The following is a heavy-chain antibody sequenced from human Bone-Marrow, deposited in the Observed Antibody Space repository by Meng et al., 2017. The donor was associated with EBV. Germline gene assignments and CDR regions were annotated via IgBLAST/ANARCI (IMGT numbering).Heavy chain of an antibody. V-gene: IGHV4-30-4*01. D-gene: IGHD2-15*01. Sequence: VDLQESGPVLVKPSQTLPLTCAVSGGSISTGYYYWTWIRQPPGKGLEWIGYMYYNGITYYNPSLKSRVTISGDSSKNQFSLKLTSVTAADTAVYFCARGSSFCSGGSCFENWGQGTLVTVSS. CDR3: ARGSSFCSGGSCFEN. CDR2: MYYNGIT. CDR1: GGSISTGYYY. J-gene: IGHJ4*02.